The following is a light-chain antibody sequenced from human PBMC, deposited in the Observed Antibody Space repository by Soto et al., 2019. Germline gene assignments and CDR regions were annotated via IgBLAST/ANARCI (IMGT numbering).Light chain of an antibody. CDR2: GAS. Sequence: EIVLTQSPATLSLSPGERASLSCGASQSVSSDLAWFQQKPGQAPRLLIYGASTRATGIPDRFSGSGSGTDFTLTISRLEPEDVAVYYCQQYGSSPRTFGQGTKVDIK. J-gene: IGKJ1*01. V-gene: IGKV3-20*01. CDR3: QQYGSSPRT. CDR1: QSVSSD.